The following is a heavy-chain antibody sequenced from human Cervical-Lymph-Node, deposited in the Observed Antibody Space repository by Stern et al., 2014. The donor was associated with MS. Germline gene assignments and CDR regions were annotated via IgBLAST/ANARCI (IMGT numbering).Heavy chain of an antibody. CDR2: IFPGGSDI. CDR1: GYTFTSYW. J-gene: IGHJ4*02. CDR3: ARQRYFDY. V-gene: IGHV5-51*01. Sequence: MQLVQSGPEVKRPGESLKISCQASGYTFTSYWIGWVRQMPGKGLEWIAIIFPGGSDIRYSPSFQGQVTISADKSSSPAYLQGNNLKASDTAIYYCARQRYFDYWGQGTLVTVSS.